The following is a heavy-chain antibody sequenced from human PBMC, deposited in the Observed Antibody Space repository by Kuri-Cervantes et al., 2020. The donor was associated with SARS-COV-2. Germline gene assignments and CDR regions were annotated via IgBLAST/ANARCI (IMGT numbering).Heavy chain of an antibody. J-gene: IGHJ4*02. V-gene: IGHV4-38-2*02. Sequence: SETLSLTCTVSGYSISSGYYWGWIRQPPGKGLEWIGYIYYSGSTNYNPSLKSRVTISVDTSKNQFSLNLRSVTPADTAVYYCARAVERVTGLLDHFDSWGQGTLVTVSS. CDR3: ARAVERVTGLLDHFDS. CDR1: GYSISSGYY. D-gene: IGHD3-9*01. CDR2: IYYSGST.